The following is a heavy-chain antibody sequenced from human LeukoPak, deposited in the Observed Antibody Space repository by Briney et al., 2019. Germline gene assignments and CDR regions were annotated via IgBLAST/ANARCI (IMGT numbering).Heavy chain of an antibody. D-gene: IGHD3-22*01. CDR3: ARDSSGYRDAFDI. V-gene: IGHV3-30-3*01. Sequence: GGSLRLSCEASGFTFSSYALHWVRQAPGKGLEWVAVISYDGSNKYYADSVKGRFTISRDNSMNTLYLQMNSLRAEDTAVYYCARDSSGYRDAFDIWGQGTMVTVSS. CDR1: GFTFSSYA. CDR2: ISYDGSNK. J-gene: IGHJ3*02.